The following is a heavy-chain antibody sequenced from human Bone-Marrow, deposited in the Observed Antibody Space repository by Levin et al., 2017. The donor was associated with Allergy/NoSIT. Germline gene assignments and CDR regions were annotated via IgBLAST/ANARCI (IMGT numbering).Heavy chain of an antibody. CDR3: ARGFVVVPAAIVRALASNWFDP. CDR2: INHSGST. CDR1: GGSFSGYY. V-gene: IGHV4-34*01. Sequence: GSLRLSCAVYGGSFSGYYWSWIRQPPGKGLEWIGEINHSGSTNYNPSLKSRVTISVDTSKNQFSLMLSSVTAADTAVYYCARGFVVVPAAIVRALASNWFDPWGQGTLVTVSS. J-gene: IGHJ5*02. D-gene: IGHD2-2*01.